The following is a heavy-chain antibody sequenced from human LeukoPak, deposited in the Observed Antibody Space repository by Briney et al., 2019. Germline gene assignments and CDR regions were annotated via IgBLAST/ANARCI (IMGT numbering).Heavy chain of an antibody. Sequence: VASVKVSCKASGYTFTSYGISWVRQAPGQGLEWMGGIIPIFGTANYAQKFQGRVTITADKSTSTAYMELSSLRSEDTAVYYCARGAYCSSTSCPRPYYYYMDVWGKGTTVTVSS. CDR2: IIPIFGTA. CDR3: ARGAYCSSTSCPRPYYYYMDV. V-gene: IGHV1-69*06. D-gene: IGHD2-2*01. CDR1: GYTFTSYG. J-gene: IGHJ6*03.